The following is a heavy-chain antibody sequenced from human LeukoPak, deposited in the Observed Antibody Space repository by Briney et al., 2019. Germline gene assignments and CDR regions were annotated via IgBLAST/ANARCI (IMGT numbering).Heavy chain of an antibody. D-gene: IGHD3-10*01. J-gene: IGHJ4*02. Sequence: PGGSLRLSCAASGFTFSSHALSWLRQAPGKGLEWVSTISGSGGSTYYADSVKGRFTISRDNSKNTLYVQMSSLRADDTAVYYCAKGNYYGSGSYSTFDYWGQGTLVTVSS. CDR1: GFTFSSHA. V-gene: IGHV3-23*01. CDR3: AKGNYYGSGSYSTFDY. CDR2: ISGSGGST.